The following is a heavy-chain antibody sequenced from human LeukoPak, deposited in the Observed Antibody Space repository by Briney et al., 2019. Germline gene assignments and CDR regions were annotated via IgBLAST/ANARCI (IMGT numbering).Heavy chain of an antibody. CDR3: ARETFPNYYYYGMDV. D-gene: IGHD2-21*01. CDR1: GCTFTSYY. Sequence: ASVKVSCKASGCTFTSYYMHWVRQAPGQGLEWMGIINPSGGSTSYAQKFQGRVTMTRDTSTSTVYMELSSLRSEDTAVYYCARETFPNYYYYGMDVWGQGTTVTVSS. CDR2: INPSGGST. J-gene: IGHJ6*02. V-gene: IGHV1-46*01.